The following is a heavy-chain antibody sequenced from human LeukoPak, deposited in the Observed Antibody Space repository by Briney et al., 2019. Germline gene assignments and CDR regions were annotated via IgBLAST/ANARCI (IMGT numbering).Heavy chain of an antibody. CDR3: ARDGAGTTDAFDI. V-gene: IGHV3-30*02. CDR1: GFSFSSYG. D-gene: IGHD1-7*01. Sequence: GGSLRLSCAASGFSFSSYGMVWVRQAPGKGLEWVAFIRYDGSDKYKYYADSVRGRFTISRDNSKNTLYLQMNSLRAEDTAVYYCARDGAGTTDAFDIWGQGTMVTVSS. J-gene: IGHJ3*02. CDR2: IRYDGS.